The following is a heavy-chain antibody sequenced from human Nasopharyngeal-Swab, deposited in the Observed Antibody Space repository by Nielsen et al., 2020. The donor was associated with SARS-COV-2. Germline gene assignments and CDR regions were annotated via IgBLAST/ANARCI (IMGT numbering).Heavy chain of an antibody. CDR1: GDIVSRNNAA. D-gene: IGHD3-10*01. V-gene: IGHV6-1*01. CDR3: ARDRGALNV. Sequence: SETLSLTCAISGDIVSRNNAAWNWLRQSPSRGLEWLGRTYYRSQWYSEYAVSVKSRITINPDTAKSQFSLQLNSVTPEDTAVYYCARDRGALNVWGQGTTVTVSS. J-gene: IGHJ6*02. CDR2: TYYRSQWYS.